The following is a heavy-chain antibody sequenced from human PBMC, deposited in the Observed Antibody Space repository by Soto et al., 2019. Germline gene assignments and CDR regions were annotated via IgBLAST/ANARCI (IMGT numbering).Heavy chain of an antibody. J-gene: IGHJ6*02. CDR1: GGTFSSYA. Sequence: VKVSCKASGGTFSSYAISWVRQAPGQGLEWMGGIIPIFGTANYAQKFQGRVTITADESASTAYMELSSLRSEDTAVYYCASHGYGDYYYYGMDVWGQGTTVTVSS. CDR3: ASHGYGDYYYYGMDV. CDR2: IIPIFGTA. D-gene: IGHD4-17*01. V-gene: IGHV1-69*01.